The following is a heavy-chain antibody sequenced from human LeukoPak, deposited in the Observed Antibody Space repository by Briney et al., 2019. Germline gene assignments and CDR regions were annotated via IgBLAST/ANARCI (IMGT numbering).Heavy chain of an antibody. V-gene: IGHV4-4*07. CDR2: IYTSGST. J-gene: IGHJ1*01. CDR1: GGSISSYY. D-gene: IGHD3-9*01. Sequence: SETLSLTCTVSGGSISSYYWSWVRQPAGKGLEWTGRIYTSGSTNYNPSLKSRVTISVDTSKNQFSLKLSSVTAADTAVYYCARAPLYDILTGYSTEYFQHWGQGTLVTVSS. CDR3: ARAPLYDILTGYSTEYFQH.